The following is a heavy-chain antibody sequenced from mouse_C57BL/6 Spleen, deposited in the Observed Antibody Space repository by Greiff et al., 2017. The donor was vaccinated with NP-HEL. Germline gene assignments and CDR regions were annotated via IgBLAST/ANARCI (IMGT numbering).Heavy chain of an antibody. CDR3: ARGRPTGAMDY. CDR2: IHPNSGST. CDR1: GYTFTSYW. V-gene: IGHV1-64*01. Sequence: VQLQQSGAELVKPGASVKLSCKASGYTFTSYWMHWVKQRPGQGLEWIGMIHPNSGSTNYNEKFKSKATLTVDKSSSTAYMQLSSLTSEDSAVYYCARGRPTGAMDYWGHGTSVTVSS. J-gene: IGHJ4*01.